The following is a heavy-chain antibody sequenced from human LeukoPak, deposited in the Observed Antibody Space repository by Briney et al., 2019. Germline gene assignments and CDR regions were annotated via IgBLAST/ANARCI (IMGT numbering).Heavy chain of an antibody. J-gene: IGHJ4*02. CDR2: MSNSGSTI. CDR3: ARAAPIQLWIGPFDY. Sequence: GGSLRLSCAASGFSFSDYYMSWIRQAPGKGLEWVSYMSNSGSTIYYADPVKGRFTISRDNTKNTLYLQMNSLRAEDTAVYYCARAAPIQLWIGPFDYWGQGTLVTVSS. D-gene: IGHD5-18*01. CDR1: GFSFSDYY. V-gene: IGHV3-11*01.